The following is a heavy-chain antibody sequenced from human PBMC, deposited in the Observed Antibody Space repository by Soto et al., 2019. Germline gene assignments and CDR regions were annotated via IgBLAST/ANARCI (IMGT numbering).Heavy chain of an antibody. J-gene: IGHJ4*02. Sequence: GLEWMGIINPSGGSTSYAQKFQGRVTMTRDTSTSTVYMELSSLRSEDTAVYYCARTAAHGDFRLDYRCQGIPVSV. CDR2: INPSGGST. CDR3: ARTAAHGDFRLDY. D-gene: IGHD4-17*01. V-gene: IGHV1-46*01.